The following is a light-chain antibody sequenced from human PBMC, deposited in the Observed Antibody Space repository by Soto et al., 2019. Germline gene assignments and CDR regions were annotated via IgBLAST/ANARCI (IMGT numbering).Light chain of an antibody. V-gene: IGLV2-14*01. CDR3: SSYTSSSTLFYV. CDR1: SSDVGGYNY. J-gene: IGLJ1*01. Sequence: QSALTQPASVSGSPGQSITISCTGTSSDVGGYNYVSWYQQHPGKAPKLMIYEVSNRPSGVSNRFSGSKSGNTASLTISGLQAEDEADYYRSSYTSSSTLFYVFGTGTKVTVL. CDR2: EVS.